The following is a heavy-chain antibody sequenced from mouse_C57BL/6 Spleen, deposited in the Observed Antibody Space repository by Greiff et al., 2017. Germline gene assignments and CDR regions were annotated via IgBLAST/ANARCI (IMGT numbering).Heavy chain of an antibody. CDR3: TRRGAYGSSLYYFDY. CDR1: GFTFSDAW. J-gene: IGHJ2*01. D-gene: IGHD2-2*01. CDR2: IRNKANNHAT. V-gene: IGHV6-6*01. Sequence: DVMLVESGGGLVQPGGSMKLSCAASGFTFSDAWMDWVRQSPEKGLEWVAEIRNKANNHATYYAESVKGRFTISRDDSKSSVYLQMNSLRAEDTGIYYCTRRGAYGSSLYYFDYWGQGTTLTVSS.